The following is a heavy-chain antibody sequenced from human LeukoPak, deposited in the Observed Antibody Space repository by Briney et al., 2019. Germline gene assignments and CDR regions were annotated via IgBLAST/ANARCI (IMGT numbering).Heavy chain of an antibody. D-gene: IGHD4-17*01. Sequence: SETLSLTCTVSGGSIGGLHWIWLRQIPTKGLDQIGYIYYNGNTDYNPSLKSRVTMSVDVSKNQFSLNVTSVTAADSAVYYCARMGNRGDYIFFDVWGQGTLVTVSS. J-gene: IGHJ4*02. V-gene: IGHV4-59*11. CDR3: ARMGNRGDYIFFDV. CDR2: IYYNGNT. CDR1: GGSIGGLH.